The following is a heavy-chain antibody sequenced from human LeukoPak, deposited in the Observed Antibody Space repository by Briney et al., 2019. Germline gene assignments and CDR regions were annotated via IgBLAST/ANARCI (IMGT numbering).Heavy chain of an antibody. D-gene: IGHD3-10*01. V-gene: IGHV3-23*01. CDR1: GFTFSNYG. Sequence: GGSLRLSCAVSGFTFSNYGMNWVRQAPGKGLEWVSGISGTGYSTYYADSVKGRFTISRDHSRNTLYLQMNSLRAEDTAAYYCAKGVLQLTTWVLGAFDYWGQGTLVTVSS. CDR3: AKGVLQLTTWVLGAFDY. J-gene: IGHJ4*02. CDR2: ISGTGYST.